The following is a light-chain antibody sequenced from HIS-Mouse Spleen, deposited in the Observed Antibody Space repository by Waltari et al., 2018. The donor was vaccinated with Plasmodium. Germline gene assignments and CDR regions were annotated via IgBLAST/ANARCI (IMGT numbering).Light chain of an antibody. J-gene: IGKJ3*01. CDR2: GAS. CDR1: QSVSSN. Sequence: ETVFTQSTATVSGSPGDRATLSCRASQSVSSNLAWYQQKPGQAPRLLIYGASTRATGIPARFSGSGSGTEFTLTISSLQSEDFAVYYCQQYNNWSFTFGPGTKVDIK. V-gene: IGKV3-15*01. CDR3: QQYNNWSFT.